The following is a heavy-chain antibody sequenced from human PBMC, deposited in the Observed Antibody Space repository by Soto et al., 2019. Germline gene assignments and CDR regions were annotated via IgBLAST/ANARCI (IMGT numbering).Heavy chain of an antibody. Sequence: PWGSLRLSCAASGFNVNSDYMNWVRQNPGKGLEWVASIYSCENTYYADSVRGRFTISSDKSKNTLYFQLSSLRIEDTAVYYCTRDGRGLRRLSLFEYWGQGVMVTVSS. CDR2: IYSCENT. D-gene: IGHD2-21*02. CDR1: GFNVNSDY. CDR3: TRDGRGLRRLSLFEY. V-gene: IGHV3-53*01. J-gene: IGHJ4*02.